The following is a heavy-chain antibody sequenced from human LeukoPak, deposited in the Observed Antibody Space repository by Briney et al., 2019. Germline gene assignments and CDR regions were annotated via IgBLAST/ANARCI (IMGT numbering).Heavy chain of an antibody. V-gene: IGHV3-30*18. CDR3: AKDRSSSWTWTIDY. CDR1: GFIFSSYG. CDR2: ISYDGSNK. D-gene: IGHD6-13*01. J-gene: IGHJ4*02. Sequence: GGSLRLSCAASGFIFSSYGMHWVRQAPGKGLEWVALISYDGSNKYYADSVKGRFTISRDNSKNTLYLQMNSLRVEDTAMYYCAKDRSSSWTWTIDYWGQGTLVTVSS.